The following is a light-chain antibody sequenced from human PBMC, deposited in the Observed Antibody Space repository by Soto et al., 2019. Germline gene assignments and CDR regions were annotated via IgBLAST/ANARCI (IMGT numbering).Light chain of an antibody. J-gene: IGKJ1*01. Sequence: DIQMTQSPSSLSASVGDRVTITCRASQSISNYLNWYQQKPGKAPKLLIYAASSMQSGVPSRFRGSGSETDFTPTISSLQPDDSATYYCQHRFTPLWTFGQGTKVEV. CDR1: QSISNY. CDR3: QHRFTPLWT. V-gene: IGKV1-39*01. CDR2: AAS.